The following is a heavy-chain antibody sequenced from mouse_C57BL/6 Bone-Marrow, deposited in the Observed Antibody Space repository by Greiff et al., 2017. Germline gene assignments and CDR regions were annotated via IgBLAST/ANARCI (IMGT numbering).Heavy chain of an antibody. CDR3: ARDDGYFFEY. J-gene: IGHJ2*01. D-gene: IGHD2-3*01. V-gene: IGHV1-76*01. CDR2: IYPGSGNT. CDR1: GYTFTDHY. Sequence: VQLQQSGAEVVRPGASVKLSCKASGYTFTDHYINWLNQRPGQGLEWIARIYPGSGNTYYNEKFKGKATLTAEKSSNTAYMQLSSLTSEDSAVYFCARDDGYFFEYWGQGTTLTVSS.